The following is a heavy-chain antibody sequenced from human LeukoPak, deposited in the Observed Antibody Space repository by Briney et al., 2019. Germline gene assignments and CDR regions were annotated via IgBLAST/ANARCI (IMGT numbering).Heavy chain of an antibody. D-gene: IGHD3-22*01. CDR2: ISSSSSYI. V-gene: IGHV3-21*04. CDR3: AKAKNYYDSSGYYPLYYFDY. J-gene: IGHJ4*02. CDR1: GFTFSSYS. Sequence: GGSLRLSCAASGFTFSSYSMKWVRQAPGKGLEWVSSISSSSSYIYYADSVKGRFTISRDNANNTLYLQMNSLRAEDTAVYYCAKAKNYYDSSGYYPLYYFDYWGQGTLVTVSS.